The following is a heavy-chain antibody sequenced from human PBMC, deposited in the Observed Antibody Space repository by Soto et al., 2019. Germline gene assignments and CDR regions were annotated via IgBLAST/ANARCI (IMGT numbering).Heavy chain of an antibody. CDR2: IHPSAGST. V-gene: IGHV1-46*01. CDR3: ARCYTPYCDSSGYYYGEDY. CDR1: GYTFTNYY. D-gene: IGHD3-22*01. J-gene: IGHJ4*02. Sequence: QVQLVQSGAEVKKPGASVKLSCKTSGYTFTNYYIHWVRQAPGQGLEWMGMIHPSAGSTTYAQKFHGRVTMTRDTSTSTVYMEVSGLRSDDSSVFYCARCYTPYCDSSGYYYGEDYWGQGALVTVSS.